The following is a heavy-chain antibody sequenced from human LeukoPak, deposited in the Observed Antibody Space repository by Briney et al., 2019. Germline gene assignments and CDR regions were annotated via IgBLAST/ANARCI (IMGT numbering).Heavy chain of an antibody. CDR1: GCSISSYY. CDR3: ARVWFGERYYYYYYYMDV. V-gene: IGHV4-59*08. J-gene: IGHJ6*03. CDR2: IYYSGST. D-gene: IGHD3-10*01. Sequence: SETLSLTCTASGCSISSYYWSWIRQPPGKGLEWIGYIYYSGSTNYNPSLKSRVTISVDASKNQLSLKLSSVTAADTAVYYCARVWFGERYYYYYYYMDVWGKGTTVTVSS.